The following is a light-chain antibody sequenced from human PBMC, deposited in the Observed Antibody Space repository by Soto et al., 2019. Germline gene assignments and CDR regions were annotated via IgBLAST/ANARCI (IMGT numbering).Light chain of an antibody. V-gene: IGKV3-15*01. CDR2: GAS. CDR1: QSVSRN. J-gene: IGKJ2*01. CDR3: QQYNNWPPYT. Sequence: EIVMTQSPATLSVSPGERATLSCRASQSVSRNLAWYQQKPGQAPRLLIFGASTRAIGIPARFSGSGSGTEFTLTISSLQSEDFAVYYCQQYNNWPPYTFGQGTTLEIK.